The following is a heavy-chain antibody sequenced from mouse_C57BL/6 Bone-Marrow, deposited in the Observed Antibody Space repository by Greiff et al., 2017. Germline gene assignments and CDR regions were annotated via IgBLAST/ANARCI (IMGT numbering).Heavy chain of an antibody. J-gene: IGHJ4*01. Sequence: EVTVVESGGGLVQPKGSLKLSCAASGFSFNTYAMNWVRQAPGKGLEWVARIRSKSNNYATYYADSVKDRFTISRDDSESMLYLQMNNLKTEDTAMYYCVRHYGRGAMDYWGQGTSVTVSS. CDR3: VRHYGRGAMDY. D-gene: IGHD2-1*01. CDR1: GFSFNTYA. CDR2: IRSKSNNYAT. V-gene: IGHV10-1*01.